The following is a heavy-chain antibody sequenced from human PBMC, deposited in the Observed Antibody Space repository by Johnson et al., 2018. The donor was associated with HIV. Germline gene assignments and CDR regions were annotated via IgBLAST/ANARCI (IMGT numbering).Heavy chain of an antibody. CDR1: GFTVSSNY. J-gene: IGHJ3*02. Sequence: VQLVESGGGLIQPGGSLRLSCAASGFTVSSNYMSWVRQAPGKGLEWVSVIYSGGSTYYADSVKGRFTISRDNSKNTLYLQMNSLRAVETAVYFCERVEQRRTFDIWGQGTMVTVSS. V-gene: IGHV3-53*01. CDR3: ERVEQRRTFDI. D-gene: IGHD6-25*01. CDR2: IYSGGST.